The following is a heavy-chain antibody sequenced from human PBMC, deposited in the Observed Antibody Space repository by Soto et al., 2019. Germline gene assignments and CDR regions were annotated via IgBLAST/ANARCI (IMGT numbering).Heavy chain of an antibody. Sequence: QVQLVESGGGVVQPGRSLRLSCAASGFTFSSYAMHWVRQAPGKGQEWVAVISYDGSNKYYADSVKGRFTISRDNSKNTLYLQMNSRRAEDTAVYYCARDMGQLGGFDYWGQGPLVTVSS. D-gene: IGHD6-6*01. J-gene: IGHJ4*02. V-gene: IGHV3-30-3*01. CDR2: ISYDGSNK. CDR1: GFTFSSYA. CDR3: ARDMGQLGGFDY.